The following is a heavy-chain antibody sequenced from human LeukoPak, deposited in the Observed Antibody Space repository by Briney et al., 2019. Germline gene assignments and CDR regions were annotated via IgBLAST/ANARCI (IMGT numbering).Heavy chain of an antibody. V-gene: IGHV3-23*01. CDR2: ISGSGGST. J-gene: IGHJ4*02. D-gene: IGHD3-10*01. Sequence: GGSLRLSCAASGFTFSSYAMSWVRQAPGKGLEWVSAISGSGGSTYYADSVKGRFTISRDNSKNTLYLQMNSLRAEDTAVYYCAKAQPNYYGSGSLYPIDYWGQGTLVTVSS. CDR1: GFTFSSYA. CDR3: AKAQPNYYGSGSLYPIDY.